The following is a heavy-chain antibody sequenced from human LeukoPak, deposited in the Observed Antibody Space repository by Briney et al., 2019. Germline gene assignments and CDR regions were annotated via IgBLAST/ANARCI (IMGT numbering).Heavy chain of an antibody. V-gene: IGHV1-24*01. Sequence: GASVKVSCKVSGYTPTELSMHWVRLAPGKGLEWMGGFDPEDGETIYAQKFQGRVTMTEDTSTDTAYMELSSLRSEDTAVYYCARDLSSWYYHYYGMDVWGQGTTVTVS. J-gene: IGHJ6*02. CDR2: FDPEDGET. CDR3: ARDLSSWYYHYYGMDV. CDR1: GYTPTELS. D-gene: IGHD6-13*01.